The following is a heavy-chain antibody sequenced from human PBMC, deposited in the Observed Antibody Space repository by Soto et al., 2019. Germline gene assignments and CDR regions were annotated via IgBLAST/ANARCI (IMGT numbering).Heavy chain of an antibody. CDR2: IYHSGST. CDR1: GGSISSGGYS. CDR3: ARSHGQDAFDI. V-gene: IGHV4-30-2*01. Sequence: SETLSLTCAVSGGSISSGGYSWSWIRQPPGKGLEWIGYIYHSGSTYYNPSLKSRVTISVDRSKNQFSLKLSSVTAADTAVYYCARSHGQDAFDIWGQGTMVTV. J-gene: IGHJ3*02.